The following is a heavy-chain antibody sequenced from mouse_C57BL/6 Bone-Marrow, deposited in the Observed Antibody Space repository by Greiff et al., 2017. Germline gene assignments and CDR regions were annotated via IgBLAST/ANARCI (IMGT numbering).Heavy chain of an antibody. J-gene: IGHJ2*01. CDR2: IDPSDSYT. Sequence: QVQLQQSGAELVMPGASVKLSCKASGYTFTSYWMHWVKQRPGQGLEWIGEIDPSDSYTNYNQKFKGKSTLTVDKSSSTAYMQLSSLTSEDSAVYYCAVTGDYFDYWGQGTTLTVSS. V-gene: IGHV1-69*01. CDR1: GYTFTSYW. CDR3: AVTGDYFDY. D-gene: IGHD4-1*01.